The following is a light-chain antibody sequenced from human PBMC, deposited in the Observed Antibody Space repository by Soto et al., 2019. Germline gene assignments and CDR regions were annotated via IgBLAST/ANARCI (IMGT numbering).Light chain of an antibody. J-gene: IGKJ5*01. Sequence: DIQMTQSPSSLSASLGDTVTISCRASQNIENYLHWYQQKAGKAPEVLLYVASVLKDGVSSRFSGSGYGTDFTLTITNRQPEDFAMYDCQQSFGSTPITFGQGTRLDIK. CDR2: VAS. V-gene: IGKV1-39*01. CDR3: QQSFGSTPIT. CDR1: QNIENY.